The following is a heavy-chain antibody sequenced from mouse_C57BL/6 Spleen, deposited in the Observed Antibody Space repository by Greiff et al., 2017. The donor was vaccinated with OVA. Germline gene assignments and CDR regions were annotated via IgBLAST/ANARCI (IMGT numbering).Heavy chain of an antibody. CDR1: GFSLTSYA. D-gene: IGHD2-4*01. CDR3: ARNDYDEGGYFDY. J-gene: IGHJ2*01. Sequence: VQLQQSGPGLVAPSQSLSITCTVSGFSLTSYAISWVRQPPGKGLEWLGVIWTGGGTNYNSALKSRLSISKDNSKSQVFLKMNSLQTDDTARYYCARNDYDEGGYFDYWGQGTTLTVSS. CDR2: IWTGGGT. V-gene: IGHV2-9-1*01.